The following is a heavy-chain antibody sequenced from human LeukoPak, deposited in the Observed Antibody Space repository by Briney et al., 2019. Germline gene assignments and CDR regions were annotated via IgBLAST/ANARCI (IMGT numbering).Heavy chain of an antibody. J-gene: IGHJ4*02. Sequence: GGSLRLSCAASGFTFRNYSINWVRQAPGKGLEWVATISDTSKYIYYGDSVKGRFTVSRDNAKNSLYLQMDSLRVEDTAVYYCARAWLVVVGATTDYLVSCCQGTLVSVSS. CDR1: GFTFRNYS. V-gene: IGHV3-21*06. CDR3: ARAWLVVVGATTDYLVS. CDR2: ISDTSKYI. D-gene: IGHD1-26*01.